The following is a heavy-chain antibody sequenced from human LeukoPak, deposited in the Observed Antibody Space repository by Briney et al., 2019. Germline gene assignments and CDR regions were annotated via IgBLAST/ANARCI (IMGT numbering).Heavy chain of an antibody. Sequence: GASVKVSCKASGYTFTTYDINWVRQATGQGLEWMGWMNPNSGDTGYAQKFQGKVTLTRNTSISTAYMEVSSLRSEDTAVYYCARGRYCSADTCYGDFQHWGQGTLVSVSS. D-gene: IGHD2-15*01. CDR1: GYTFTTYD. V-gene: IGHV1-8*01. CDR2: MNPNSGDT. CDR3: ARGRYCSADTCYGDFQH. J-gene: IGHJ1*01.